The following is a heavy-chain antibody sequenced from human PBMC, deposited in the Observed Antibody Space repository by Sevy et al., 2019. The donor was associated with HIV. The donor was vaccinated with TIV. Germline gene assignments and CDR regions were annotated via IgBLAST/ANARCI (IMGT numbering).Heavy chain of an antibody. CDR2: ISGSGGST. Sequence: GVSLRLSCAASGFTFSSYAMSWVRQAPGKGLEWVSAISGSGGSTYYADSVKGRFTISSDNSKNTRYLQMNSLRAEDTAVYYCAKDQIKVDIVVVPAAHYSYYGMDVWGQGTTVTVSS. D-gene: IGHD2-2*01. J-gene: IGHJ6*02. CDR1: GFTFSSYA. CDR3: AKDQIKVDIVVVPAAHYSYYGMDV. V-gene: IGHV3-23*01.